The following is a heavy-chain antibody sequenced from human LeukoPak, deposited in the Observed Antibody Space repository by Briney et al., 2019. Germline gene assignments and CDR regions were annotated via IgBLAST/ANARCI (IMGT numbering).Heavy chain of an antibody. CDR1: GGSISSYY. Sequence: SETLSLTCTVSGGSISSYYWSWIRQPPGKGLEWIGYIYYSGSTSYNPSLKSRVTISVDTSKNQFSLKLSSVTAADTAVYYCARDYYDRTGYHDAFDIWGQGTMVTVSS. CDR3: ARDYYDRTGYHDAFDI. V-gene: IGHV4-59*12. D-gene: IGHD3-22*01. J-gene: IGHJ3*02. CDR2: IYYSGST.